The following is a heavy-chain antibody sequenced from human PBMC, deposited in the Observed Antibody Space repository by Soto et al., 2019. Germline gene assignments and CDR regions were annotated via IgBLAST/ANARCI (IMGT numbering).Heavy chain of an antibody. CDR3: ARSDWFDP. CDR2: IKSDGTMT. Sequence: TGGALRLSCAASGFTFSGYGMHWVRQAPGKGLVWVSRIKSDGTMTMYADFVKGRFTISRDNAKNTLYLQMNSLREEDTAVYYCARSDWFDPWGQGTLVTVSS. V-gene: IGHV3-74*03. CDR1: GFTFSGYG. J-gene: IGHJ5*02.